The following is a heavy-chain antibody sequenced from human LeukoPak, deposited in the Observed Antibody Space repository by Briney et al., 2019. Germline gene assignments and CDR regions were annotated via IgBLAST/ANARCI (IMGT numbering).Heavy chain of an antibody. Sequence: SETLSLTCTVSGGSISSSSYYWGWIRQPPGKGLEWIGSICYSGSTYYNPSLKGRVTISVDTSKNQFSLKLSSVTAADTAVYYCARVWYYYGSGAKHGWFDPWGQGTLVTVSS. D-gene: IGHD3-10*01. CDR2: ICYSGST. V-gene: IGHV4-39*07. J-gene: IGHJ5*02. CDR1: GGSISSSSYY. CDR3: ARVWYYYGSGAKHGWFDP.